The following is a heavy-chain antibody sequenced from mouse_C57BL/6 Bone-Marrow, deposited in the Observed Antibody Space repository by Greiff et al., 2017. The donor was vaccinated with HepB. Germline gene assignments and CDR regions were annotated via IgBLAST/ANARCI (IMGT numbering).Heavy chain of an antibody. V-gene: IGHV1-77*01. CDR1: GYTFTDYY. CDR3: VSCVVATLYYYDY. CDR2: IGPGSGST. J-gene: IGHJ2*01. D-gene: IGHD1-1*01. Sequence: QVQLQQSGAELVKPGASVKISCKASGYTFTDYYINWVKQRPGQGLEWIGKIGPGSGSTYYNEKFKGKATLTADKSSSTAYMQLSSMTSEDSAIYYCVSCVVATLYYYDYWGQGTTLTVSS.